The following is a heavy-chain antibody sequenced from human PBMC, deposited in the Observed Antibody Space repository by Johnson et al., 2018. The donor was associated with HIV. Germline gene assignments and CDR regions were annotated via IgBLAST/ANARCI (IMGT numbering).Heavy chain of an antibody. CDR1: GFTFDDYG. V-gene: IGHV3-20*04. CDR2: INWNGGTT. Sequence: VQLVESGGDVVRPGGSLRLSCAASGFTFDDYGISWVRLVPGKGLEWVSGINWNGGTTGYADSVKGRFTISRDNAKNSLFLQMNRLRVEDTAVYYCARSGGYPNAFDIWGQGAMVTVSS. D-gene: IGHD6-13*01. J-gene: IGHJ3*02. CDR3: ARSGGYPNAFDI.